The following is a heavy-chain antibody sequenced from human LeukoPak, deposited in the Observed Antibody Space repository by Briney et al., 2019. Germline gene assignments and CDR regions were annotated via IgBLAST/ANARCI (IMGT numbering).Heavy chain of an antibody. Sequence: GGSLRLSCAASGFTLRTYGMHWVRQAPGKGLEWVAVIWYDGSDKYHADSVKGRFTISRDNSKNMLYLQMNSLRAEDTAVYYCARRTGSSDYGMDVWGQGTTVTVSS. V-gene: IGHV3-33*01. D-gene: IGHD2-15*01. CDR1: GFTLRTYG. J-gene: IGHJ6*02. CDR3: ARRTGSSDYGMDV. CDR2: IWYDGSDK.